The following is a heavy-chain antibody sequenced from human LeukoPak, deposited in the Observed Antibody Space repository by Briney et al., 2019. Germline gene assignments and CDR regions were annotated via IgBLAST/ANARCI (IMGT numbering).Heavy chain of an antibody. CDR1: GYTFTGYY. CDR3: GRSAVAGTLFDP. J-gene: IGHJ5*02. D-gene: IGHD6-19*01. Sequence: ASVKVSCKVSGYTFTGYYIHWVRQAPGQGLEWMGWINPNGGGTNYAQKFQGWVTMTRDTFINTVYMELSRLRSDDTAVYYCGRSAVAGTLFDPWGQGTLVTVTS. CDR2: INPNGGGT. V-gene: IGHV1-2*04.